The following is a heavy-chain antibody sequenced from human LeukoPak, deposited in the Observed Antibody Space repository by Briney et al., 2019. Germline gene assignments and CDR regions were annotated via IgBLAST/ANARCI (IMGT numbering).Heavy chain of an antibody. CDR3: ARHDPRGEPARLGFFDY. J-gene: IGHJ4*02. Sequence: SETLSLTCTVSGGSISSYHWSWIRQPPGKGLEWIGYIYYSGSTNYNPSLKSRVTISVDTSKNQFSLNLSSVTAADTAVYYCARHDPRGEPARLGFFDYWGQGTLVTVSS. D-gene: IGHD6-6*01. V-gene: IGHV4-59*08. CDR2: IYYSGST. CDR1: GGSISSYH.